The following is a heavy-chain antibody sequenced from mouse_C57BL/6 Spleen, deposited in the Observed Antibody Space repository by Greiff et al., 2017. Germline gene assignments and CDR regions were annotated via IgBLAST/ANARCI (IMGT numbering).Heavy chain of an antibody. J-gene: IGHJ3*01. V-gene: IGHV1-61*01. D-gene: IGHD2-1*01. Sequence: QVQLQQSGAELVRPGSSVKLSCKASGYTFTSYWMDWVQQRPGQGLEWIGNIYPSDSETHYNQKFKDKATLTVDKSSSTAYMQLSSLTSEDSAVYYCARDYGSAWFAYWGQGTLVTVSA. CDR1: GYTFTSYW. CDR3: ARDYGSAWFAY. CDR2: IYPSDSET.